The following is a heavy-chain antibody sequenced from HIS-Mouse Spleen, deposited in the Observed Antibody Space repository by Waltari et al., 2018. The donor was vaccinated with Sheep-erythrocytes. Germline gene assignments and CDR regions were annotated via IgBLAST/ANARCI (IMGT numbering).Heavy chain of an antibody. CDR2: IYYSGST. D-gene: IGHD6-6*01. J-gene: IGHJ4*02. Sequence: LEWIGYIYYSGSTYYNPSLKSRVTISVDTSKTQFSLKLSSVTAADTAVYYCARGRFIAARPGDFDYWGQGTLVTVSS. V-gene: IGHV4-30-4*01. CDR3: ARGRFIAARPGDFDY.